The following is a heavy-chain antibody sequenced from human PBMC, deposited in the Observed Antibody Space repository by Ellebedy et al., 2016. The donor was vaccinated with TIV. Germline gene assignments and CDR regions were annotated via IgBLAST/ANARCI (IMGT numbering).Heavy chain of an antibody. D-gene: IGHD4-17*01. Sequence: GESLKISXKGSGYSFTSYWIGWVRQMPGKGLEWMGIIYPGDSDTRYSPSFQGQVTISADKSISTAYLQCSSLKASDTAMYYCARLFSYGDPDSGLEHFDYWGQGTLVTVSS. J-gene: IGHJ4*02. CDR3: ARLFSYGDPDSGLEHFDY. V-gene: IGHV5-51*01. CDR1: GYSFTSYW. CDR2: IYPGDSDT.